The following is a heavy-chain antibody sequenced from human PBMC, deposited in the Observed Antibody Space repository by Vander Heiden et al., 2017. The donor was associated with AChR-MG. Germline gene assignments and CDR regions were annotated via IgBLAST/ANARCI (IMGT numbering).Heavy chain of an antibody. D-gene: IGHD1-7*01. CDR3: ARVVRLELRFYYYYYMDV. V-gene: IGHV4-34*01. CDR1: GGSFSGYY. Sequence: QVQLQQWGAGLLKPSETLSLTCAVYGGSFSGYYWSWIRQPPGKGLEWIGEINHSGSTNYNPSLKSRVTISVDTSKNQFSLKLSSVTAADTAVYYCARVVRLELRFYYYYYMDVWGKGTTVTVSS. J-gene: IGHJ6*03. CDR2: INHSGST.